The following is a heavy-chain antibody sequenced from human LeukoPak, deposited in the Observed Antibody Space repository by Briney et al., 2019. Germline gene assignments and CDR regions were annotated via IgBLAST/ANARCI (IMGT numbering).Heavy chain of an antibody. Sequence: TGGSLRLSCAASGFTVSSNYMSWVRQAPGKGLEWVSVIYSGGSTYYADSVKGRFTISRDNSKNTLYLQMNSLRAEDTAVYYCARIAPPWYSSSWWEDYWGQGTLVTVSS. D-gene: IGHD6-13*01. CDR1: GFTVSSNY. CDR2: IYSGGST. V-gene: IGHV3-53*01. J-gene: IGHJ4*02. CDR3: ARIAPPWYSSSWWEDY.